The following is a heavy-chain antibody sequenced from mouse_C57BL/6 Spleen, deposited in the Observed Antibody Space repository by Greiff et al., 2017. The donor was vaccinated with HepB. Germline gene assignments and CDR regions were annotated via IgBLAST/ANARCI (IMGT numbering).Heavy chain of an antibody. V-gene: IGHV1-15*01. D-gene: IGHD1-1*01. CDR3: TRSISYYYGSSPLDY. Sequence: VQLQQSGAELVRPGASVTLSCKASGYTFTDYEMHWVKQTPVHGLEWIGAIDPETGGTAYNQKFKGKAILTADKSSSTAYMELRSLTSEDSAVYYCTRSISYYYGSSPLDYWGQCTTLTVSS. CDR1: GYTFTDYE. CDR2: IDPETGGT. J-gene: IGHJ2*01.